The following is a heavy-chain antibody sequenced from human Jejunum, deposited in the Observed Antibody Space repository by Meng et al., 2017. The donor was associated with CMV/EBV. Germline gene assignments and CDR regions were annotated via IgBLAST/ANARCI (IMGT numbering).Heavy chain of an antibody. CDR2: ISGSGGST. CDR1: GITFTSYV. D-gene: IGHD6-19*01. V-gene: IGHV3-23*01. Sequence: ASGITFTSYVMTWVRQAPGKGLEWVSSISGSGGSTYYADSVKGRFTISRDNSKNTLYLQMNSLRAEDTAVYYCAASSDWYKGFEIWGQGTMVTVSS. CDR3: AASSDWYKGFEI. J-gene: IGHJ3*02.